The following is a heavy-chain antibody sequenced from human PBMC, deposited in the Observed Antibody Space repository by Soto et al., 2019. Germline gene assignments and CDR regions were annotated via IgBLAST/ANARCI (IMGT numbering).Heavy chain of an antibody. CDR1: GFTFDAYQ. D-gene: IGHD3-16*02. CDR3: TRRYCYNNGCLIDY. Sequence: LESGGGLVQPGGSLRLSCAASGFTFDAYQMSWVSQAPGKGLEWLSYIRNDGGTTYDADSVKGRFTVSRDNAKNSMYLQMKSLRVEDTGVYYCTRRYCYNNGCLIDYWGQGTLVTVSS. J-gene: IGHJ4*02. V-gene: IGHV3-48*03. CDR2: IRNDGGTT.